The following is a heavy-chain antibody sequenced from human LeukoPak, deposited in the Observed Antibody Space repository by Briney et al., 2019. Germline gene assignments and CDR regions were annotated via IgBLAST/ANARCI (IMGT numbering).Heavy chain of an antibody. CDR2: IKQDGSEK. V-gene: IGHV3-7*01. J-gene: IGHJ4*02. CDR1: GFTFSSYW. D-gene: IGHD4-17*01. Sequence: GGSLRLSCAASGFTFSSYWMSWVRQAPGKGLEWVANIKQDGSEKYYVDSVKGRFTISRDNSKNTLYLQMNSLRAEDTAVYYCAKDEMTTVTTFDYWGQGTLVTVSS. CDR3: AKDEMTTVTTFDY.